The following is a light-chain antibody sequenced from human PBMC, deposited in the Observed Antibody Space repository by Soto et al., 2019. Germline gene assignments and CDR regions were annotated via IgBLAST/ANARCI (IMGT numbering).Light chain of an antibody. CDR2: GDN. Sequence: QSVLTQPPSASGTPGQRVAISYSGGGSNIGTNTVNWYRQLPGTAPKLVIFGDNQRPSGVPDRFSGSKSGTSASLAISGLQSEDEAVFYCAAWDGSLNNVLFGGGTQLTVL. J-gene: IGLJ2*01. CDR3: AAWDGSLNNVL. CDR1: GSNIGTNT. V-gene: IGLV1-44*01.